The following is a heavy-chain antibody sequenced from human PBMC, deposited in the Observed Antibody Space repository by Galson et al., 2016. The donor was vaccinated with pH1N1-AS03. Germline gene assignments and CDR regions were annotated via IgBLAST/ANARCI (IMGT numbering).Heavy chain of an antibody. D-gene: IGHD3-22*01. CDR3: ARDRHYDSSGRYFYESEH. J-gene: IGHJ4*02. CDR1: GGTFGNYA. Sequence: SVKVSCKASGGTFGNYAISWMRQAPGQGLEWMGGIHPLFGTPRYAQKFQGRLTVTADDSTSAAYMELSSLTSEDTAIYYCARDRHYDSSGRYFYESEHWGQGTLVIVSS. V-gene: IGHV1-69*13. CDR2: IHPLFGTP.